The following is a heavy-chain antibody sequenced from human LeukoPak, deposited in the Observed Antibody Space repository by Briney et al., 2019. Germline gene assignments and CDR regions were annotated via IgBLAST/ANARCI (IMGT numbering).Heavy chain of an antibody. CDR1: GFTFSSYA. CDR3: AELGITMIGGV. Sequence: GGSLRPSCAASGFTFSSYAMSWVRQAPGKGLEWVSAISGSGGSTYYADSVKGRFTISRDNAKNSLYLQMNSLRAEDTAVYYCAELGITMIGGVWGKGTTVTISS. J-gene: IGHJ6*04. V-gene: IGHV3-23*01. D-gene: IGHD3-10*02. CDR2: ISGSGGST.